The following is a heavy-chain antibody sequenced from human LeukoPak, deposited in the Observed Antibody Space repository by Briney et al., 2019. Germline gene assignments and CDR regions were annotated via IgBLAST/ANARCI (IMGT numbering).Heavy chain of an antibody. J-gene: IGHJ2*01. Sequence: SETLSLTRTVSGGSISSYYWSWIRQPPGKGLEWIGYIYYSGSTNYNPSLKSRVTISVDTSKNQFSLKLSSVTAADTAVYYCASQTTGWYFDLWGRGTLVTVSS. CDR3: ASQTTGWYFDL. V-gene: IGHV4-59*01. D-gene: IGHD1-1*01. CDR1: GGSISSYY. CDR2: IYYSGST.